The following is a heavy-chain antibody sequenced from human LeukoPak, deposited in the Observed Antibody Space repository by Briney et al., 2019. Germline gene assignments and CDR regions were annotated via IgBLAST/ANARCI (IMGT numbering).Heavy chain of an antibody. CDR3: ARGGIVVLAVVDY. J-gene: IGHJ4*02. CDR1: GFTFSTYT. CDR2: ISYDGSNK. D-gene: IGHD2-15*01. Sequence: GGSLRLSCAASGFTFSTYTMHRVRQAPGKGLEWVAVISYDGSNKYYTDPVKGRFTISRDNSKNTMYLEMHSLRAEDTAVYYCARGGIVVLAVVDYWGQGTLVTVSS. V-gene: IGHV3-30-3*01.